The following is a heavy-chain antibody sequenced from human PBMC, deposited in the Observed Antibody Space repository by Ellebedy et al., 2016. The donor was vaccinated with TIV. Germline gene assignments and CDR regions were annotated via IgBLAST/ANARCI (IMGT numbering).Heavy chain of an antibody. CDR3: ARRASWYSYMDV. CDR1: GGSISSSSYY. CDR2: IYYSGST. V-gene: IGHV4-39*01. Sequence: SETLSLTXTVSGGSISSSSYYWGWIRQPPGKGLEWIGSIYYSGSTYYNPSLKSRVTISVDTSKNQFSLKLSSVTAADTAVYYCARRASWYSYMDVWGKGTTVTVSS. J-gene: IGHJ6*03. D-gene: IGHD6-13*01.